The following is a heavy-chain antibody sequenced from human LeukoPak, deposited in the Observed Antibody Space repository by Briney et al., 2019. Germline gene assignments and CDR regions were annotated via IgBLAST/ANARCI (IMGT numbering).Heavy chain of an antibody. CDR3: ARLELP. J-gene: IGHJ5*02. CDR1: GFTFRSYA. D-gene: IGHD1-26*01. Sequence: GGSLRLSCAASGFTFRSYALSWVRQAPGKGLEWLAAFSGSDGTTYYADSVKGRFSISRDNSKNTLYLQMNSLRAEDTAVYYCARLELPWGQGTLVTVSS. CDR2: FSGSDGTT. V-gene: IGHV3-23*01.